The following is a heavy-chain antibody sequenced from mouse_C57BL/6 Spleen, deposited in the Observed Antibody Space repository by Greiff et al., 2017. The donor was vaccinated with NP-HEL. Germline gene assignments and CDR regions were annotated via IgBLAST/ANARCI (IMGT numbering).Heavy chain of an antibody. CDR3: ARSSDYYGSTWFAY. CDR2: INPNNGGT. D-gene: IGHD1-1*01. CDR1: GYTFTDYY. Sequence: VQLQQSGPELVKPGASVKISCKASGYTFTDYYMNWVKQSHGKSLEWIGDINPNNGGTSYNQKFKGKATLTVDKSSSTAYMELRSLTSEDSAVYYCARSSDYYGSTWFAYWGQGTLVTVSA. J-gene: IGHJ3*01. V-gene: IGHV1-26*01.